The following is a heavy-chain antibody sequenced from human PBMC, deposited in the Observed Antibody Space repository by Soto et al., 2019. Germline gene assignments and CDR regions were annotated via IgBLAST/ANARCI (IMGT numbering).Heavy chain of an antibody. J-gene: IGHJ4*02. D-gene: IGHD5-12*01. Sequence: QVQLQQWGAGLLKSSETLSLNCAVTGGSLSGYYWSWIRQPPGKGLEWIGEVKDGGHTNYSPSLRGRVTISSDTSNNQFSLMLNSVTAADTGVYYCARGQEGVVATHWDQGSLVTVSS. CDR3: ARGQEGVVATH. CDR2: VKDGGHT. V-gene: IGHV4-34*01. CDR1: GGSLSGYY.